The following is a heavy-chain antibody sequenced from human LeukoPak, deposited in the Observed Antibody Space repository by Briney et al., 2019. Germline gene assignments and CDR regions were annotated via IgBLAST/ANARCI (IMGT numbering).Heavy chain of an antibody. J-gene: IGHJ4*02. CDR2: IYYSGST. V-gene: IGHV4-39*01. CDR1: GGSISSSSYY. Sequence: PSETLSLTCTVSGGSISSSSYYWGWIRQPPGKGLERIGSIYYSGSTYYNPSLKSRVTISVDTSKNQFSLKLSSVTAADTAVYYCARRGTIFGVVYLGYWGQGTLVTVSS. D-gene: IGHD3-3*01. CDR3: ARRGTIFGVVYLGY.